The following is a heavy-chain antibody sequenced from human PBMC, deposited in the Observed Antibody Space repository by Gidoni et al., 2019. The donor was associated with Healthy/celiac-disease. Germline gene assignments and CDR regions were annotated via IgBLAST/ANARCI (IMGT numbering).Heavy chain of an antibody. J-gene: IGHJ3*02. V-gene: IGHV3-30*09. CDR2: ISYDGSNK. CDR3: ARTYYYDSSGYRDAFDI. D-gene: IGHD3-22*01. Sequence: QVQLVESGGGVVQPGRALRLSCAASGLTFSSYAMHWVRQAPGKGLEWVAVISYDGSNKYCADSVKGRFAISRDNSKTTLYLQMNSLRAEDTAVYYCARTYYYDSSGYRDAFDIWGQGTMVTVSS. CDR1: GLTFSSYA.